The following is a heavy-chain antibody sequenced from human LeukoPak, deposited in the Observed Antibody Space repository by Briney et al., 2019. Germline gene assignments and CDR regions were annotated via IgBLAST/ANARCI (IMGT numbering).Heavy chain of an antibody. D-gene: IGHD2-2*01. CDR2: MSPNSGNT. J-gene: IGHJ5*02. CDR1: GYTFTSYD. V-gene: IGHV1-8*01. Sequence: GASVKVSCKASGYTFTSYDINWVRQATGQGLEWMGWMSPNSGNTGYAQKFQGRVTMTRNTSISTAYMELSSLRSEDTAVYYCARYCSSTSCYLGGIDPWGQGTLVTVSS. CDR3: ARYCSSTSCYLGGIDP.